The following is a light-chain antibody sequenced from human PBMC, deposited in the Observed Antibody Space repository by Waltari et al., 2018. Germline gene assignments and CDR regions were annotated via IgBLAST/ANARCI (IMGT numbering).Light chain of an antibody. Sequence: SYVLTQPPSVSVAPGQTASIACGGDNIGSESVQWYPQKPGQAPVMVLFDGSDRPLGIPDRISGSKSGNTATLTISGIEAGDEAAYYCSSYTSSSTLVFGGGTKLTVL. CDR1: NIGSES. CDR3: SSYTSSSTLV. V-gene: IGLV3-21*02. J-gene: IGLJ2*01. CDR2: DGS.